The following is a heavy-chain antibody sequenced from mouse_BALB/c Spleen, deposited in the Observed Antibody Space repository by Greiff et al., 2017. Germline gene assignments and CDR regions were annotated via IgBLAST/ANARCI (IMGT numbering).Heavy chain of an antibody. CDR2: IDPANGNT. D-gene: IGHD2-12*01. CDR3: ARDYSYSAWFAY. Sequence: EVQGVESGAELVKPGASVKLSCTASGFNIKDTYMHWVKQRPEQGLEWIGRIDPANGNTKYDPKFQGKATITADTSSNTAYLQLSSLTTEDTDVYYSARDYSYSAWFAYWGQGTLVTVSA. J-gene: IGHJ3*01. CDR1: GFNIKDTY. V-gene: IGHV14-3*02.